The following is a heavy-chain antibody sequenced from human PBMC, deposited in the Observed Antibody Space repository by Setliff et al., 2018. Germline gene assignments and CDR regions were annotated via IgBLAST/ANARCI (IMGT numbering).Heavy chain of an antibody. CDR2: IYHGGDT. Sequence: SETLSLTCTVSGGSINSGVYYWGWIRQPPGKGLEWIGGIYHGGDTYYNASLKSRLTISVDTSKNQFSLKLRSVTAADTAVYYCARTGTYRYFDYWGQGALVTVSS. J-gene: IGHJ4*02. V-gene: IGHV4-39*01. D-gene: IGHD1-1*01. CDR1: GGSINSGVYY. CDR3: ARTGTYRYFDY.